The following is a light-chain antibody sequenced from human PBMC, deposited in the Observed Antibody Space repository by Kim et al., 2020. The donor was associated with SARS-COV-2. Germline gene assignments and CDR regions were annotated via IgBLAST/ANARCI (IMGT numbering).Light chain of an antibody. J-gene: IGLJ2*01. CDR3: QSYDSSLNVVV. V-gene: IGLV1-40*01. CDR1: NSSSGSNYG. Sequence: QTVIISSTGNNSSSGSNYGAHWYLQHPGTAPRVLISRNTNRASGVPDRFSGSKSGTSASLAITGLQADDEAYYYCQSYDSSLNVVVFGGGTKVTVL. CDR2: RNT.